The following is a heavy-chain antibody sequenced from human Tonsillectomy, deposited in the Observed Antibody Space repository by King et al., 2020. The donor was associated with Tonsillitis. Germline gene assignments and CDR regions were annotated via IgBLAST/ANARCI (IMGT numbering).Heavy chain of an antibody. CDR1: GGSLSSHH. CDR2: LYYSGST. J-gene: IGHJ4*02. V-gene: IGHV4-59*11. D-gene: IGHD6-19*01. Sequence: QLQESGPGLVKPSETLSLTCTVSGGSLSSHHWSWVRQSPGKGLEWIGYLYYSGSTKNNPSLKSRVTISGDTAKNQFSLKLASVTAADTAVYFCAGTRSSAFYYDFWGQGSLVTVSS. CDR3: AGTRSSAFYYDF.